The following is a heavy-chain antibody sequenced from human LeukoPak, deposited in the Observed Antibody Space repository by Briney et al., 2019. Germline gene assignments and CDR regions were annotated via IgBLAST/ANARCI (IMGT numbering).Heavy chain of an antibody. Sequence: ASVKVSCKVSGYTLTELSMHWVRQAPGKGLEWMGGFDPEDGETIYAQKFQGRVTMTEDTSTDTAYMELSSLRSEDTAVYYCATLGGPYCGGDCYSDYWGQRTLHTVSS. CDR2: FDPEDGET. CDR1: GYTLTELS. V-gene: IGHV1-24*01. CDR3: ATLGGPYCGGDCYSDY. J-gene: IGHJ4*02. D-gene: IGHD2-21*02.